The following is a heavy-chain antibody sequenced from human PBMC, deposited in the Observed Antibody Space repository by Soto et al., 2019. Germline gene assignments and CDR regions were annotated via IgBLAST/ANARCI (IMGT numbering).Heavy chain of an antibody. CDR3: VRVVAIPGYPDH. CDR2: IVPIVDTS. CDR1: GGTFSSYA. D-gene: IGHD2-15*01. Sequence: ASVKVSCKTSGGTFSSYAISWVRQAPGQGLEWMGGIVPIVDTSTYAQKFQGRVTITADESTSTAYMELSSLRSDDTAIYYCVRVVAIPGYPDHLRQATLVTV. J-gene: IGHJ4*02. V-gene: IGHV1-69*13.